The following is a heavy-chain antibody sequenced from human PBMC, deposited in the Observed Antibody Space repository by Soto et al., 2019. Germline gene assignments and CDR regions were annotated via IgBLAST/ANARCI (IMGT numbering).Heavy chain of an antibody. CDR2: GSGSETYI. V-gene: IGHV3-11*05. J-gene: IGHJ4*02. D-gene: IGHD1-1*01. Sequence: QVQLVVSGGGLVQPGGSLRLSCAASGFTFRDYYVTWVRQAPGKGLEWMSYGSGSETYIKYADSVKGRFTVSRDNARNFAYLQMDSLRAEDTATYYCARKTNATKPYEYWGRGTLVTVSS. CDR1: GFTFRDYY. CDR3: ARKTNATKPYEY.